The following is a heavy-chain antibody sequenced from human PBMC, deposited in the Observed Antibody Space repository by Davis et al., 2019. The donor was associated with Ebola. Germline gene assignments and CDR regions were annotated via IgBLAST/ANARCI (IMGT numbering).Heavy chain of an antibody. J-gene: IGHJ4*02. CDR1: GFTFNSYG. CDR2: IWYDGSNK. D-gene: IGHD2-15*01. V-gene: IGHV3-33*01. CDR3: ARGRVVVAAPAPINFDY. Sequence: PGGSLRLSCAASGFTFNSYGMHWVRQAPGKGLEWVAVIWYDGSNKYYADSVKGRFTISRDNSKNTLYLQMNSLRAEDTAVYYCARGRVVVAAPAPINFDYWGQGTLVTVSS.